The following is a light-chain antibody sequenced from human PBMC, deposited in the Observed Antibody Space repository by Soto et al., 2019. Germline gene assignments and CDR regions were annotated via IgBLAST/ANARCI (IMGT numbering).Light chain of an antibody. J-gene: IGKJ1*01. CDR2: KVS. CDR3: VQCTHWPTWK. Sequence: DVVLTQSPLSLPVTLGQPASISCRSSQSLVYRDGNTYLNWFQQRPGQSPRRLIYKVSNRASGVPDRFSGSGSGTDCTLKISRVEAEDIGSYYCVQCTHWPTWKFGQETKVEIK. V-gene: IGKV2-30*01. CDR1: QSLVYRDGNTY.